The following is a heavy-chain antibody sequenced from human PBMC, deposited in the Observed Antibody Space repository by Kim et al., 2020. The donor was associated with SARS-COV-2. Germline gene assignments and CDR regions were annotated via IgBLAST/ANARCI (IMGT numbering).Heavy chain of an antibody. J-gene: IGHJ4*02. D-gene: IGHD4-17*01. CDR3: ARGFSGDSQYFDY. V-gene: IGHV1-3*04. Sequence: ASVKVSCEASGYRFPSYPLHWLRQAPGQRLEWMGWIDTGSGDTKYSQSFQGRVTITGDTSATTAYMDLSSLRSEDTAVYFCARGFSGDSQYFDYWGQGTLLTVSS. CDR1: GYRFPSYP. CDR2: IDTGSGDT.